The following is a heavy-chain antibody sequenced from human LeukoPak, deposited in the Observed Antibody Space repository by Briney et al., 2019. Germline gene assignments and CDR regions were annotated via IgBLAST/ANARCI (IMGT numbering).Heavy chain of an antibody. CDR3: VRDWGYDSSGYWQKYFDT. D-gene: IGHD3-22*01. Sequence: GGSLRLSCLASGFTFSRYDMHWVRQAPGKGLEWVAVTSNDGRKEIYADSVKGRFTISRDNSKNTLYLQMNSLRAEDTAVYYCVRDWGYDSSGYWQKYFDTWGQGTLVTVSS. CDR2: TSNDGRKE. V-gene: IGHV3-30*04. CDR1: GFTFSRYD. J-gene: IGHJ4*02.